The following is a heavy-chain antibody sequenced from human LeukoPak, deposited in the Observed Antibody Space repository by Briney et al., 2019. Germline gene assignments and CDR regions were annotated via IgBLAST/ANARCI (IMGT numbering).Heavy chain of an antibody. V-gene: IGHV4-39*01. Sequence: SETLSLTCTVSGGSISSSSYYWGWIRQPPGKGLEWIGSIYYSGSTYYNPSLKSRVTISVDTSKNQFSLKLSSVIAADTAVYYCARQEWELYSYVHFDYWGQGTLVTVSS. J-gene: IGHJ4*02. CDR1: GGSISSSSYY. CDR2: IYYSGST. CDR3: ARQEWELYSYVHFDY. D-gene: IGHD1-26*01.